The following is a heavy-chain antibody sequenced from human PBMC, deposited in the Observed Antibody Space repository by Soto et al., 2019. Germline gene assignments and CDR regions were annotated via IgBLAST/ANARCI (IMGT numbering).Heavy chain of an antibody. CDR3: VRRPRGTLVRGSLLGIEYYFDY. D-gene: IGHD3-10*01. V-gene: IGHV4-39*01. J-gene: IGHJ4*02. Sequence: SETLSLTCSVSGGSISSSNYYWAWIRQPPGKGLEWIGSVFYGGSTYYNPSLKSRVTISADTSKNQFSLNLSSVTAADTAVYYCVRRPRGTLVRGSLLGIEYYFDYWGQGTLVTVSS. CDR2: VFYGGST. CDR1: GGSISSSNYY.